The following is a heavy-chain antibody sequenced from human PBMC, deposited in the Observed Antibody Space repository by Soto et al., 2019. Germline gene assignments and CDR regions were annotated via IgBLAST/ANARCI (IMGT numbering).Heavy chain of an antibody. Sequence: SETLSLTCTVSGGSISSGDYYWSWIRQPPGKGLEWIGYIYYSGSTYYNPSLKSRVTISVDTSKNQFSLKLSSVTAADTAVYYCARVEGDYDSMGLNAIDIWGQGTMVTVSS. CDR1: GGSISSGDYY. CDR3: ARVEGDYDSMGLNAIDI. D-gene: IGHD3-22*01. V-gene: IGHV4-30-4*01. CDR2: IYYSGST. J-gene: IGHJ3*02.